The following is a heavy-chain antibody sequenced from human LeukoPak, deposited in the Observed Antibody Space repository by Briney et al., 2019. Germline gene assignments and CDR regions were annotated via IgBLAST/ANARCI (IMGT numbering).Heavy chain of an antibody. J-gene: IGHJ4*02. CDR3: ATEKPTAEGSVY. Sequence: GASVKVSCKASGGTFSSYAISWVRQAPGQGLEWMGRIIPILGVANYAQKFQGRVTITADKSTSTAYMEPSSLRSEDTAVYYCATEKPTAEGSVYWGQGTLVTVSS. V-gene: IGHV1-69*04. CDR2: IIPILGVA. CDR1: GGTFSSYA. D-gene: IGHD4-17*01.